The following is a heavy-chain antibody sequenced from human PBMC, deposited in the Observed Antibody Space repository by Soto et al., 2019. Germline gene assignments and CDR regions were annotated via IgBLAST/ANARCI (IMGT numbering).Heavy chain of an antibody. V-gene: IGHV3-74*01. J-gene: IGHJ4*02. CDR3: AGGYNPRSKYCSGGSCYDGPFDY. CDR2: INSDGSST. CDR1: GFTFSSYG. Sequence: GGSLRLSCAASGFTFSSYGMHWVRQAPGKGLVWVSRINSDGSSTSYADSVKGRFTISRDNAKNTLYLQMNSLRAEDTAVYYCAGGYNPRSKYCSGGSCYDGPFDYWGQGTLVTVSS. D-gene: IGHD2-15*01.